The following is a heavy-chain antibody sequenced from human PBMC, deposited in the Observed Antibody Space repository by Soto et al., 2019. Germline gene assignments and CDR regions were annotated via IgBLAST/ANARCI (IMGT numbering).Heavy chain of an antibody. D-gene: IGHD2-2*01. CDR1: GFTFSSYA. CDR3: AKLGYCSSTSCYFYDYGMDV. J-gene: IGHJ6*04. V-gene: IGHV3-23*01. Sequence: GVSLRLSCAASGFTFSSYAMSWVRQAPGKGLEWVSAISGSGGSTYYADSVKGRFTISRDNSKNTLYLQMNSLRAEDTAVYYCAKLGYCSSTSCYFYDYGMDVSGKGTRCIVSS. CDR2: ISGSGGST.